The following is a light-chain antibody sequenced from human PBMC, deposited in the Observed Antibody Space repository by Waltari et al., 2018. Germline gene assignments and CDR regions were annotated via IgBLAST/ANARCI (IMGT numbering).Light chain of an antibody. CDR2: GAS. J-gene: IGKJ2*01. CDR3: QQDGSSPPFT. V-gene: IGKV3-20*01. Sequence: EIVLTQSPGTLSLSPGERVTLSCRASQSISSSFLAWYRQKPGQAPSLLIHGASSRATGIPDRFSGSGSGTDFTLTISRLEPEDFAVYYCQQDGSSPPFTFGQGTKLEI. CDR1: QSISSSF.